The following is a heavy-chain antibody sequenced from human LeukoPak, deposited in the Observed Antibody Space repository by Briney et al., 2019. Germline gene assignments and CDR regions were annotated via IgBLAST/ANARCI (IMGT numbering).Heavy chain of an antibody. D-gene: IGHD6-19*01. J-gene: IGHJ4*02. Sequence: GGTLRLSCAASGFTFSTYWMSWVRQVPGKGLEWVANIKQDGSERNYVDSVKGRFTISRDNAKNSLYLQMNSLRVEDTAVYYCARDKVAGSMAGSNFDYWGQGTLVTVSS. CDR3: ARDKVAGSMAGSNFDY. CDR1: GFTFSTYW. V-gene: IGHV3-7*01. CDR2: IKQDGSER.